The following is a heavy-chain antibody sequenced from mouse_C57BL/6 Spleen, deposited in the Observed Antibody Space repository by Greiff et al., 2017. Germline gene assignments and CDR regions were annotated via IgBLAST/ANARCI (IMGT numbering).Heavy chain of an antibody. D-gene: IGHD2-4*01. J-gene: IGHJ1*03. Sequence: VQVVESGAELVRPGASVKLSCKASGYTFTSYGISWVKQRTGQGLEWIGEIYPRSGNTYYNEKFKGKATLTADKSSSTAYMELSSLTSEDSAVYFCARRDYDGYFDVWGTGTTVTVSS. V-gene: IGHV1-81*01. CDR2: IYPRSGNT. CDR3: ARRDYDGYFDV. CDR1: GYTFTSYG.